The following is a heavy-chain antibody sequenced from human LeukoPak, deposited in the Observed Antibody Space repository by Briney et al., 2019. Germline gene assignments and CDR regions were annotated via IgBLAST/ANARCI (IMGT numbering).Heavy chain of an antibody. CDR3: AKDLGRYRNNYFDY. Sequence: GGSLRLSCAASGFTFSTYAMSWVRQAPGKGLEWVSALSGSGGSTYYADSVKGRFTISRDDSKNTLYLQMNSLGAEDTAVYYCAKDLGRYRNNYFDYWGQGTLVTVSS. V-gene: IGHV3-23*01. CDR1: GFTFSTYA. D-gene: IGHD1-26*01. J-gene: IGHJ4*02. CDR2: LSGSGGST.